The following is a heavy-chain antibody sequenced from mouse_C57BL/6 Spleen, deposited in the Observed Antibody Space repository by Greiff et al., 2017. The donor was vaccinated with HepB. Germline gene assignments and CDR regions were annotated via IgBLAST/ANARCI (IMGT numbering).Heavy chain of an antibody. CDR1: GYTFTDYE. V-gene: IGHV1-15*01. CDR3: TYYSNYEDAY. D-gene: IGHD2-5*01. Sequence: VKLMESGAELVRPGASVTLSCKASGYTFTDYEMHWVKQTPVHGLEWIGAIDPETGGTAYNQKFKGKAILTADKSSSTAYMELRSLTSEDSAVYYCTYYSNYEDAYWGQGTLVTVSA. J-gene: IGHJ3*01. CDR2: IDPETGGT.